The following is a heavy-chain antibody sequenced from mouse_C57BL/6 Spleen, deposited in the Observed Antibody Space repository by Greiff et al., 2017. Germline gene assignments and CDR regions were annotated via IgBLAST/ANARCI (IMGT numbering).Heavy chain of an antibody. V-gene: IGHV5-17*01. CDR2: ISSGSSTI. CDR3: ARGDYDYDGYYFDY. CDR1: GFTFSDYG. Sequence: EVKVEESGGGLVKPGGSLKLSCAASGFTFSDYGMHWVRQAPEKGLEWVAYISSGSSTIYYAATVKGRFTISRDNAKNTLFLQMTSLRSEDTAMYYCARGDYDYDGYYFDYWGQGTTLTVSS. D-gene: IGHD2-4*01. J-gene: IGHJ2*01.